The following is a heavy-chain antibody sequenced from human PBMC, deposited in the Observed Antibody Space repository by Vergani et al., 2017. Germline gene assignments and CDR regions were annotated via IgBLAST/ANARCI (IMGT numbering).Heavy chain of an antibody. CDR1: GFGFRNAW. CDR3: TTDPRYCGDGSCYWLRDHHYYGMDV. CDR2: IKSTFDRGPT. Sequence: EVQLVESGGGIVKPGGSLRLSCLASGFGFRNAWLTWVRRTPGKGLDWFGRIKSTFDRGPTDYAAAVKGRFTISRDDSKITLFLQMNGLKTEDIGVYYCTTDPRYCGDGSCYWLRDHHYYGMDVWGQGTTVTVSS. J-gene: IGHJ6*02. V-gene: IGHV3-15*01. D-gene: IGHD2-21*01.